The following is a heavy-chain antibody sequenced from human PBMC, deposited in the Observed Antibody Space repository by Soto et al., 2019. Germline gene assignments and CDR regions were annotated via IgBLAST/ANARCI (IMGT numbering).Heavy chain of an antibody. Sequence: QVQLVESGGGVVQPGRSLRLSCAASGFTFSSYVMHWVRQAPGKGLEWVAVISYDGSNKYYADSVKGRFTISRDNSKNTLYLQMDSLRAEDTAVYYCARGGGGTTNRGYFDYWGQGTLVTVSS. CDR2: ISYDGSNK. D-gene: IGHD2-8*01. CDR3: ARGGGGTTNRGYFDY. J-gene: IGHJ4*02. V-gene: IGHV3-30-3*01. CDR1: GFTFSSYV.